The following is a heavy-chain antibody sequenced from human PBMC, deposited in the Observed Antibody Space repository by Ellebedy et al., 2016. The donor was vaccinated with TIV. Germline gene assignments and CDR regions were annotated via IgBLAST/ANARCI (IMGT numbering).Heavy chain of an antibody. CDR2: IHYSGST. Sequence: SETLSLTXTVSGGSISSSSYYWGWIRQPPGKGLEWIGSIHYSGSTYYNPSLKSRVTISVDTSKNQFSLKLSSVTAADTAVYYCAAIQGGADYWGQGTLVTVSS. CDR1: GGSISSSSYY. CDR3: AAIQGGADY. V-gene: IGHV4-39*01. J-gene: IGHJ4*02. D-gene: IGHD3-16*01.